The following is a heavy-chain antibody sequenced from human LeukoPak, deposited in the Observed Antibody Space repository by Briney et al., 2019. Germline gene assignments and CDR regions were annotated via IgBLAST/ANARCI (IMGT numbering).Heavy chain of an antibody. V-gene: IGHV3-11*04. J-gene: IGHJ4*02. CDR3: ARDPNDYYDSSGYYPIPD. Sequence: GGSLRLSCAASGFTFSDYYMSWIRQAPGKGLEWVSYISSSSSTIYYADSVKGRFTISRDNAKNSLYLQMNSLRAEDTAVYYCARDPNDYYDSSGYYPIPDWGQGTLVTVSS. CDR2: ISSSSSTI. CDR1: GFTFSDYY. D-gene: IGHD3-22*01.